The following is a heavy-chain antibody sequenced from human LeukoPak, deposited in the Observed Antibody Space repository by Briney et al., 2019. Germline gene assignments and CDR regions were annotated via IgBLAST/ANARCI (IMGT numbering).Heavy chain of an antibody. D-gene: IGHD6-19*01. J-gene: IGHJ5*02. V-gene: IGHV3-7*01. CDR3: ARRGTIAVPAFWFDP. CDR2: IKQDGSEK. Sequence: PGGSLRLSCAASVTFSNAWMNWVRQAPGKGLEWVANIKQDGSEKYYLDSLEGRFTISRDNAKNSVYLQINRLRAEDTAVYYCARRGTIAVPAFWFDPWGQGTLVIVSS. CDR1: VTFSNAW.